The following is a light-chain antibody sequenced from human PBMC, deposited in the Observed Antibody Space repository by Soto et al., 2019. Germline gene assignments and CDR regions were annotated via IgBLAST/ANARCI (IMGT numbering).Light chain of an antibody. J-gene: IGKJ5*01. CDR3: QQLNTLPFT. CDR1: QSISSW. Sequence: DIQMTQSPSTLSASVGDRVSITCRASQSISSWLAWYQQKPGKAPKLLIYEASTLQSGVPSRFSGSGSGTEFTLTISGLLPEDFATYLCQQLNTLPFTFGQGTRLEIK. V-gene: IGKV1-5*01. CDR2: EAS.